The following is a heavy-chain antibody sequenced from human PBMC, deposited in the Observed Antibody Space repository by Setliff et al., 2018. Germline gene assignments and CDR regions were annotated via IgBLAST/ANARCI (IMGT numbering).Heavy chain of an antibody. J-gene: IGHJ5*01. V-gene: IGHV4-39*01. CDR3: ASRRTGPGGWFDY. CDR2: IYYSGTT. CDR1: GGSVSSSSYY. Sequence: SETLSLTCTVSGGSVSSSSYYWGWIRQPPGKGLEWIGTIYYSGTTYYSPSLKSRVTISVDTSKNQFSLKLTSVTAADAAIYYCASRRTGPGGWFDYWGQGTLVTVSS. D-gene: IGHD1-26*01.